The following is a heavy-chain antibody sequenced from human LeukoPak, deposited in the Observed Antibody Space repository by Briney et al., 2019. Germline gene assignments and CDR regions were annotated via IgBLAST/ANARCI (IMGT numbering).Heavy chain of an antibody. CDR1: GFAFSEYW. Sequence: PGGSLRLSCAGSGFAFSEYWMHWARQTPEKGLMWVSRINDGGTYTAYADSVKGRFAVSRDNAENTLYLQMDSPTVEDTGLYYCVREIKIMGFRAFDYWGQGTPVTVSS. D-gene: IGHD3-10*01. CDR2: INDGGTYT. J-gene: IGHJ4*02. V-gene: IGHV3-74*01. CDR3: VREIKIMGFRAFDY.